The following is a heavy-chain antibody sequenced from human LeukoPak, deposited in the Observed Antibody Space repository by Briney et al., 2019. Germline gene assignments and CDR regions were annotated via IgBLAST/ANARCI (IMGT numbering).Heavy chain of an antibody. CDR1: GFTFSSYW. CDR2: INSDGSST. V-gene: IGHV3-74*01. Sequence: PGGSLRLSCAASGFTFSSYWMHWVRQAPGKGLVWVSRINSDGSSTNYADSVKGRFTISRDNAKNTLYLQMNSLRAEDTAVYYCAKRKGGHGSGSFDYWGQGTVVTVSS. CDR3: AKRKGGHGSGSFDY. J-gene: IGHJ4*02. D-gene: IGHD3-10*01.